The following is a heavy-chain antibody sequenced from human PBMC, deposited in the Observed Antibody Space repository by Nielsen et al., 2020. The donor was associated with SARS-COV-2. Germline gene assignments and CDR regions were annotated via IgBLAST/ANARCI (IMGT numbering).Heavy chain of an antibody. J-gene: IGHJ4*02. CDR2: IFSNDEK. CDR1: GFSLSNARMG. Sequence: SDPTLVKPTETLTLTCTVSGFSLSNARMGVSWIRQPPGKALEWLAHIFSNDEKSYSTSLKSRLTISKDTSKSQVVLTMTNMDPVDTATYYCARITSKTYTHYFDYWGQGTLVTVSS. D-gene: IGHD4-11*01. CDR3: ARITSKTYTHYFDY. V-gene: IGHV2-26*01.